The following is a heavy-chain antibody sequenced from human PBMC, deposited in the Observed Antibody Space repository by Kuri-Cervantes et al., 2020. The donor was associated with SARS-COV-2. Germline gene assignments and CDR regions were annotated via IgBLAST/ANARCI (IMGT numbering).Heavy chain of an antibody. Sequence: SVKVSCKASGGTFSSYAISWVRQAPGQGLEWMGGIITIFGTANYAQKFQGRVTITADKSTSTAYMELSSLRSEDTAVYYCAGSRWLQLDYYYYYGMDVWGQGTTVTVSS. CDR3: AGSRWLQLDYYYYYGMDV. D-gene: IGHD5-24*01. CDR2: IITIFGTA. V-gene: IGHV1-69*06. J-gene: IGHJ6*02. CDR1: GGTFSSYA.